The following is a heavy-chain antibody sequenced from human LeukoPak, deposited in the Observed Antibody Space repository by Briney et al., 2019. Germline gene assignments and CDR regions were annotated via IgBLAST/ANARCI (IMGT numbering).Heavy chain of an antibody. CDR1: GYTLTSYG. CDR2: ISTQSGNT. Sequence: ASVKVSCEASGYTLTSYGINWMRQAPGQGLEWMGWISTQSGNTNYAQKVQGRLTLTTDRSTNTAYMELRSLRSDDTAVYYCARVRRSNCSGGSCYFDYWGQGTLVTVSS. CDR3: ARVRRSNCSGGSCYFDY. V-gene: IGHV1-18*01. D-gene: IGHD2-15*01. J-gene: IGHJ4*02.